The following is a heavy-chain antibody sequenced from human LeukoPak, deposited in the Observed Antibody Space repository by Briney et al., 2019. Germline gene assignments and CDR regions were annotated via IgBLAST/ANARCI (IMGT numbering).Heavy chain of an antibody. CDR1: GFTFSSYG. CDR3: VRDGDSSSWNFDY. D-gene: IGHD6-13*01. CDR2: ILYDGSNE. V-gene: IGHV3-30*02. J-gene: IGHJ4*02. Sequence: GGSLRLSCAASGFTFSSYGMHWVRQAPGKGLGWVAFILYDGSNEFYADSVKGRFTISRDNSENTLYLQMNSLGVEDTAIYHCVRDGDSSSWNFDYWGQGTLVTVSS.